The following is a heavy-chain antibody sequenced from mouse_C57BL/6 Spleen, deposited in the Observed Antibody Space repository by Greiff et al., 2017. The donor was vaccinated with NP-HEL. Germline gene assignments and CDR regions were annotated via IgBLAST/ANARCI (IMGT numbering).Heavy chain of an antibody. Sequence: EVQLQQSGPELVKPGASVKISCKASGYTFTDYYMNWVKQSHGKSLEWIGDINPNNGGTSYNQKLKGKATLTVDKSSSTADMELRSLTSEDSAVYYCARGGWLRRFDYWGQGTTLTVSS. CDR2: INPNNGGT. V-gene: IGHV1-26*01. CDR3: ARGGWLRRFDY. D-gene: IGHD2-2*01. J-gene: IGHJ2*01. CDR1: GYTFTDYY.